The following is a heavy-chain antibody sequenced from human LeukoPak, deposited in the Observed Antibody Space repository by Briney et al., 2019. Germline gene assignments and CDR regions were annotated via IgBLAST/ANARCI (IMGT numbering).Heavy chain of an antibody. CDR3: ARAGFGELLAYPSNPFDY. J-gene: IGHJ4*02. CDR1: GGSISSYY. D-gene: IGHD3-10*01. CDR2: IYYSGST. Sequence: PSETLSLTCTVSGGSISSYYWSWLRQPPGKGLEWIGYIYYSGSTNYNPSLKSRVTISVDTSKNQLSLKLSSVTAADTAVYYCARAGFGELLAYPSNPFDYWGQGTLVTVSS. V-gene: IGHV4-59*01.